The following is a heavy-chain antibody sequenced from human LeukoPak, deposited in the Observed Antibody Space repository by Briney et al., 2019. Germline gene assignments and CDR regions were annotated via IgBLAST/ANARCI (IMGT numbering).Heavy chain of an antibody. D-gene: IGHD3-3*01. J-gene: IGHJ4*02. CDR1: GFTFSSYS. CDR3: AKGPYYDFWSGSYFDY. Sequence: AGGSLRLSCAASGFTFSSYSMNWVRQAPGKGLEWVSYISSSSSTIYYADSVKGRFTISRDNAKNSLYLQMNSLRAEDTAVYYCAKGPYYDFWSGSYFDYWGQGTLVTVSS. V-gene: IGHV3-48*04. CDR2: ISSSSSTI.